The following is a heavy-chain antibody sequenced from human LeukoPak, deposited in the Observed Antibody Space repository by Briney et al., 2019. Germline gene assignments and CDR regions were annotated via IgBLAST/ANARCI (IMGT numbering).Heavy chain of an antibody. CDR2: IDPSDSET. J-gene: IGHJ4*02. D-gene: IGHD5-18*01. CDR3: ARQTAMGRSGDY. Sequence: GESLKISCKASGYSFASYWIGWVRQMPGKGLEWMGIIDPSDSETRYTPSFQGQVTISVDKSLTTADLQWNSLKASDTAMYYCARQTAMGRSGDYWGQGTLVTVSS. CDR1: GYSFASYW. V-gene: IGHV5-51*01.